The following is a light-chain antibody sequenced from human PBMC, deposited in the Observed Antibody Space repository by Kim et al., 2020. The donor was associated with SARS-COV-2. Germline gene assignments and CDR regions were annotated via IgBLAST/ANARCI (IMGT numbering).Light chain of an antibody. J-gene: IGLJ2*01. CDR3: ATWDNSLNGLV. V-gene: IGLV1-51*01. CDR2: DND. CDR1: NTNIVKNY. Sequence: GQKGTTSCCGSNTNIVKNYVSWYQQRPGPAPKLLIYDNDKRHSGIPDRFSGSKSGTSATLDITGLQTGDEADYYCATWDNSLNGLVFGGGTQLTVL.